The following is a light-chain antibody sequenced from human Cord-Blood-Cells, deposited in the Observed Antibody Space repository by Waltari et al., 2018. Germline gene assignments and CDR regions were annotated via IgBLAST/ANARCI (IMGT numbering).Light chain of an antibody. CDR3: QSYDSSLSGWV. CDR1: SSNIRAGYD. V-gene: IGLV1-40*01. J-gene: IGLJ3*02. Sequence: QSVLTQPPSVSGAPGQRVTISCTGSSSNIRAGYDVHWYQQLPGTAPKLLIYGNSNRPSGVPERFYGSKSGTSASLAITGLQAEDEADYYCQSYDSSLSGWVFGGGTKLTVL. CDR2: GNS.